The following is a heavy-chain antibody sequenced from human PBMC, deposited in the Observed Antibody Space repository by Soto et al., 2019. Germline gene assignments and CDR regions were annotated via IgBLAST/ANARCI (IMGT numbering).Heavy chain of an antibody. CDR2: TKNKANSYTT. V-gene: IGHV3-72*01. CDR1: GFTFSDRY. Sequence: GGSLRLSCAASGFTFSDRYMDWVRQAPGKGLEWVGRTKNKANSYTTEYAASVKGRFTISRDDSRNSVYLQMNSLKTDDTAVYYCTIEGAYPGPDFDYWGQGALVTVSS. J-gene: IGHJ4*02. CDR3: TIEGAYPGPDFDY. D-gene: IGHD3-16*01.